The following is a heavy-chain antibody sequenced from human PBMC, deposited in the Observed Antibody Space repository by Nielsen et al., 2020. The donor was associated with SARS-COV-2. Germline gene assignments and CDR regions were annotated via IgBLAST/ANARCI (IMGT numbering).Heavy chain of an antibody. Sequence: SVKVSCKASGGTFSSYAISWVRQAPGQGLEWMGRIIPILGIANYAQKFQGRVTMTTDTSTSTAYMELRSLRSDDTAVYYCARVLAQQLVLDYWGQGTLVTVSS. CDR2: IIPILGIA. CDR1: GGTFSSYA. V-gene: IGHV1-69*04. D-gene: IGHD6-13*01. J-gene: IGHJ4*02. CDR3: ARVLAQQLVLDY.